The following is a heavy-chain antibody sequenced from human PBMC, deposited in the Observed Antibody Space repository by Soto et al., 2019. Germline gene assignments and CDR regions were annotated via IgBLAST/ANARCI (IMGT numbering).Heavy chain of an antibody. CDR2: ISYDGNNK. Sequence: QVQLVESGGGVVQPGRSLRLSCAASGFILSTYAMYWVRQAPGKGLEWVAVISYDGNNKYYADSVKGRFTISRDNSKNTLYLQMNSLRAEDTAVYYCAREGCDGGSCYTLVGLRYGMDVWGQGTTVTVSS. J-gene: IGHJ6*02. CDR1: GFILSTYA. D-gene: IGHD2-15*01. V-gene: IGHV3-30-3*01. CDR3: AREGCDGGSCYTLVGLRYGMDV.